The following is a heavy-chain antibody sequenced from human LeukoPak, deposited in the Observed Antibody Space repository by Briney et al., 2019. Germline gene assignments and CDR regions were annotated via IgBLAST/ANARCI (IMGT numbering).Heavy chain of an antibody. V-gene: IGHV4-34*01. CDR2: INYYGYT. CDR3: ARGRGSETYYDFWSGYSYYFDY. J-gene: IGHJ4*02. CDR1: GGSFSGYY. Sequence: SETLSLTCAVYGGSFSGYYWNWIRQPPGKGLEWIGEINYYGYTNYNPSLKSRVTISVDTSKNQFSLKLSSVTAADTAVYYCARGRGSETYYDFWSGYSYYFDYWGQGTLVTVSS. D-gene: IGHD3-3*01.